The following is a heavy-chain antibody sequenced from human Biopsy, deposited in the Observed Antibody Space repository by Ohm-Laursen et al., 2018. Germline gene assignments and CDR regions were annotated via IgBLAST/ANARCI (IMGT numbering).Heavy chain of an antibody. Sequence: LSLTCAASAFTLTSYSMHWVRQTPGQGLEWVSTISSSSDNIYYVDSVKGRFTISRDNAKNSLYLQMNSLRAEDTAVYYCARSRGSSVIATIYYYGMDVWGQGTTVTVSS. CDR2: ISSSSDNI. V-gene: IGHV3-21*01. CDR3: ARSRGSSVIATIYYYGMDV. J-gene: IGHJ6*02. D-gene: IGHD2-21*01. CDR1: AFTLTSYS.